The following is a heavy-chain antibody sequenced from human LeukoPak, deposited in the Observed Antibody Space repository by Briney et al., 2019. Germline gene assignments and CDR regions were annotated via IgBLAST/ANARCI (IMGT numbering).Heavy chain of an antibody. CDR1: GLTFSTYW. CDR3: ASADSSGYYYQYYYYYMDV. D-gene: IGHD3-22*01. CDR2: IKQDGSET. V-gene: IGHV3-7*01. Sequence: PGGSLRLSCAASGLTFSTYWMSWVRQAPGKGLEWVANIKQDGSETYSVDSVKGRFTISRDNAKNSLYLQMNSLRAEDTAVYYCASADSSGYYYQYYYYYMDVWGKGTTVTVSS. J-gene: IGHJ6*03.